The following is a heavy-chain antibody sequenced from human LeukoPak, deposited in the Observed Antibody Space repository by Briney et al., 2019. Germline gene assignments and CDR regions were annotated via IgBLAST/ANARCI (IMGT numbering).Heavy chain of an antibody. D-gene: IGHD6-6*01. Sequence: ASVKVSCKASGYTFTSYDINWVRQATGQGLEWMGWISAYNGNTNYAQKLQGRVTMTTDTSTSTAYMELRSLRSDDTAVYYCARELGRDWSSSPLDYWGQGTLVTVSS. CDR2: ISAYNGNT. V-gene: IGHV1-18*01. CDR1: GYTFTSYD. J-gene: IGHJ4*02. CDR3: ARELGRDWSSSPLDY.